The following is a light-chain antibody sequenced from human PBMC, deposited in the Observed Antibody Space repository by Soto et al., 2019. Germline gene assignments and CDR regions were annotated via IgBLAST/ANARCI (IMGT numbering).Light chain of an antibody. CDR3: SSYTSSSTYV. Sequence: QSVLPQPASVSAAPGQTITISCTGTSSVVGGYNYVSWYQQHPGKAHTLMIYDVSNRPSRVSNRFSGSKSGNTASLTISGLQAEDEADYYCSSYTSSSTYVFGTGTKVTVL. V-gene: IGLV2-14*01. J-gene: IGLJ1*01. CDR2: DVS. CDR1: SSVVGGYNY.